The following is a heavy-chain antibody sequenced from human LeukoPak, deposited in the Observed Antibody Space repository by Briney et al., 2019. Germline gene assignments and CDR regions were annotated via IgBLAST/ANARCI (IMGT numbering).Heavy chain of an antibody. CDR2: INHSGST. J-gene: IGHJ4*02. CDR1: GGSFSGYY. CDR3: ARENYGSGSSEFDY. Sequence: SETLSLTCAVYGGSFSGYYWSWIRQPPGKGLEWIGEINHSGSTNYNPSLKSRVTISVDTSKNQFPLKLSSVTAADTAVYYCARENYGSGSSEFDYWGQGTLVTVSS. D-gene: IGHD3-10*01. V-gene: IGHV4-34*01.